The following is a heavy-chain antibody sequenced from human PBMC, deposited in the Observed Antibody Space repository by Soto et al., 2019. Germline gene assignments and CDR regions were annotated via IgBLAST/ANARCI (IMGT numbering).Heavy chain of an antibody. CDR3: ARDSYGDYGWTGAFDI. Sequence: QVQLQESGPGLVKPSQTLSLTCTVSGGSISSGGYYWSWIRQHPGKGLEWIGYIYYSGSTYYNPSLKSRVTISVDTSKNQFSLKLSSVTAADTAVYYCARDSYGDYGWTGAFDIWGQGTVVTVSS. V-gene: IGHV4-31*03. D-gene: IGHD4-17*01. CDR2: IYYSGST. CDR1: GGSISSGGYY. J-gene: IGHJ3*02.